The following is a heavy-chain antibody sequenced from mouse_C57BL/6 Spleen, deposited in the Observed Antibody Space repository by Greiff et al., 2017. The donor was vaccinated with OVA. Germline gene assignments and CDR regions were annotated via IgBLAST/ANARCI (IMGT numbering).Heavy chain of an antibody. CDR2: IDPSDSYT. J-gene: IGHJ4*01. CDR3: ARLWLLVWAMDY. V-gene: IGHV1-59*01. Sequence: QVQLQQPGAELVRPGTSVKLSCKASGYTFTSYWMHWVKQRPGQGLEWIGVIDPSDSYTNYNQKFKGKATLTVDTSSSTAYMQLSSLTSEDSAVFYCARLWLLVWAMDYWGQGTSVTVSS. CDR1: GYTFTSYW.